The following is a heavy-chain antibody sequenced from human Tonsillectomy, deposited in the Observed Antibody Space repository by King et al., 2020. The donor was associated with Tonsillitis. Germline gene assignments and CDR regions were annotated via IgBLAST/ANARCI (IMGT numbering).Heavy chain of an antibody. CDR3: AAENDDGEYVVSLYDGMDV. V-gene: IGHV1-58*01. CDR2: IVVGSGNT. CDR1: GFTFTSSA. Sequence: QLVQSGPEVKKPGSSVKVSCKASGFTFTSSAVQWVRQARGQRLEWVGWIVVGSGNTHYAHKFQERATITRDMPTSKAYMELSSLRSEETPGYYCAAENDDGEYVVSLYDGMDVWGQGTTVSVSS. J-gene: IGHJ6*01. D-gene: IGHD4-17*01.